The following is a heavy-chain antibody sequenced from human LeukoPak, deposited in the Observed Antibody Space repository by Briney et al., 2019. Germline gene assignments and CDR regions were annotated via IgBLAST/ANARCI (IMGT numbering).Heavy chain of an antibody. Sequence: PGGSLRLSCAASGFAFSSYWMSWVRQAPGKGLEWVANIKQDGSEKYYVDSVKGRFTISRDNSKNTLYLQMNSLRAEDTAVYYCVSATTVTEFDYWGQGTLVTVSS. V-gene: IGHV3-7*01. CDR3: VSATTVTEFDY. CDR2: IKQDGSEK. CDR1: GFAFSSYW. J-gene: IGHJ4*02. D-gene: IGHD4-17*01.